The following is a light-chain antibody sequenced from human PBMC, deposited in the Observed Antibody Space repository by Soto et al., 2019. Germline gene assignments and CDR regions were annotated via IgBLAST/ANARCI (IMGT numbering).Light chain of an antibody. CDR2: EVS. J-gene: IGLJ1*01. Sequence: SSLTQPASVSEAPGHAITISCTGTNSDVGGYNYVSWYQQHPGKAPKLMIFEVSRRPSGVSNRFSGSKSGNTDSLTISGLQTEDEADYYCSSHKSTRIYVFGTGTKVTVL. CDR1: NSDVGGYNY. V-gene: IGLV2-14*01. CDR3: SSHKSTRIYV.